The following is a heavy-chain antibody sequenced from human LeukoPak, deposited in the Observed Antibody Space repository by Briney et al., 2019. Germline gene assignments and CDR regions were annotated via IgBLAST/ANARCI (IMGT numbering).Heavy chain of an antibody. CDR2: ISSSSSYM. Sequence: GGSLRLSCAASGFTFSSYSMNWVRQAPGKGLEWVSSISSSSSYMYYADSVKGRFTISRDNAKNSLYLQMNSLRAEDTAVYYCARGTKYCTNGVCYYGMDVWGQGTTVTVSS. CDR1: GFTFSSYS. J-gene: IGHJ6*02. D-gene: IGHD2-8*01. V-gene: IGHV3-21*01. CDR3: ARGTKYCTNGVCYYGMDV.